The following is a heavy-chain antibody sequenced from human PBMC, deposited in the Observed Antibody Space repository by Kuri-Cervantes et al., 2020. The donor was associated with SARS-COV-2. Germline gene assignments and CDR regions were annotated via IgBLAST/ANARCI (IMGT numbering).Heavy chain of an antibody. Sequence: ASVKVSCKASGYTFTSYGISWVRQAPGQGLEWMGIINPSGGSTSYAQKFQGRVTMTRDTSTSTVYMELSSLRSDDTAVYYCARDYFDYWGQGTLVTVSS. J-gene: IGHJ4*02. CDR1: GYTFTSYG. V-gene: IGHV1-46*01. CDR3: ARDYFDY. CDR2: INPSGGST.